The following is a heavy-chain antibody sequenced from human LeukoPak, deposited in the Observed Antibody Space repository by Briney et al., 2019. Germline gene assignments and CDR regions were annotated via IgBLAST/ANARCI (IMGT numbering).Heavy chain of an antibody. CDR2: IYYSGST. CDR1: GGSISSSSYY. D-gene: IGHD5-12*01. V-gene: IGHV4-39*01. CDR3: ARRKDIVATVFDY. Sequence: PSETLSLTCTVSGGSISSSSYYWGWIRQPPGKGLEWIGSIYYSGSTYYNPSLKSRVTISVDTSKNQFSLKLSSVTAADTAVYYCARRKDIVATVFDYWGQGTLVTVSS. J-gene: IGHJ4*02.